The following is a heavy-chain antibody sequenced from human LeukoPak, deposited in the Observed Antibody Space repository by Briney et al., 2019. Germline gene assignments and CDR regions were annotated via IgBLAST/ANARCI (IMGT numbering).Heavy chain of an antibody. D-gene: IGHD2-2*02. Sequence: GGSLRLSCAASGFTFSNGWMRWVRQAPGKGLEWVGRIKTKIYRASTAYVAPVKGTFPTSRHGSTTTVYLHMNSLKTEDTAVYFCTSNLYCSTSSCYTLDNWGQGTLVAVSP. CDR2: IKTKIYRAST. V-gene: IGHV3-15*01. CDR3: TSNLYCSTSSCYTLDN. J-gene: IGHJ4*02. CDR1: GFTFSNGW.